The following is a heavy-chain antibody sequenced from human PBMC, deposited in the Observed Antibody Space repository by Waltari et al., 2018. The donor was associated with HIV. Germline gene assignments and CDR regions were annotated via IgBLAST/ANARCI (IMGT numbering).Heavy chain of an antibody. V-gene: IGHV3-21*01. CDR3: ARDSRDNSWSLNFFDP. J-gene: IGHJ5*02. CDR1: GSTFTSYS. CDR2: ISSSGTFT. Sequence: EVQLVDSGGGPVKPGGSLRLSCRATGSTFTSYSLHWVRKAPGKGLEWISSISSSGTFTHYADSVKGRFTISRDNANKSVYLQMNSLRAEDTAVYYCARDSRDNSWSLNFFDPWGQGTLVTVSS. D-gene: IGHD6-13*01.